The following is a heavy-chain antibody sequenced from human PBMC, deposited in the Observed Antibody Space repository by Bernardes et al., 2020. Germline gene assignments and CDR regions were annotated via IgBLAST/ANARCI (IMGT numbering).Heavy chain of an antibody. D-gene: IGHD6-13*01. CDR3: VRRIAPRETTREYYGLDV. J-gene: IGHJ6*02. CDR1: GYNFVAYW. CDR2: IFPGDSDT. Sequence: GESLKISCQGSGYNFVAYWIGWVRQMPGRGLEWMGVIFPGDSDTRYSPSFRGQVTISVDASTDTAFLHWDSLKASDTAIYYCVRRIAPRETTREYYGLDVWGLGTTVTVSS. V-gene: IGHV5-51*01.